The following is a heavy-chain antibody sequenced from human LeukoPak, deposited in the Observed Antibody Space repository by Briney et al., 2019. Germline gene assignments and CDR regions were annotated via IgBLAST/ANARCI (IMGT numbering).Heavy chain of an antibody. J-gene: IGHJ4*02. CDR2: IYSGGYT. CDR1: GFTVSSNY. D-gene: IGHD3-22*01. Sequence: PGGSLRLSCAASGFTVSSNYMSWVRQAPGKGLEWLSLIYSGGYTYYADSVRGRFTTSRDNSKNTLYLQMNSLRAEDTAVYYCARDRDSSGYSPFDSWGQGTLVTVSS. CDR3: ARDRDSSGYSPFDS. V-gene: IGHV3-66*01.